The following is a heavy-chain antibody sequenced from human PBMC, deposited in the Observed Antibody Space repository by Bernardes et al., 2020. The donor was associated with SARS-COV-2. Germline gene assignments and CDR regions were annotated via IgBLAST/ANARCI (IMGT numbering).Heavy chain of an antibody. CDR1: GGYISSYY. CDR3: ARDGPRGYYDSSGYYPRAFDY. D-gene: IGHD3-22*01. V-gene: IGHV4-4*07. Sequence: SETLCLTFTVPGGYISSYYWSWIPQHAGKGLEWIGRIYTSGSTNYNPSLKSRVTMSVDTSKNQFSLKLSSVTAADTAVYYCARDGPRGYYDSSGYYPRAFDYWGQGTLVTVSS. CDR2: IYTSGST. J-gene: IGHJ4*02.